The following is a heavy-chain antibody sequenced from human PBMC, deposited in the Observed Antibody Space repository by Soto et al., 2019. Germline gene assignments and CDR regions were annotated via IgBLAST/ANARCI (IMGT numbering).Heavy chain of an antibody. Sequence: QLQLQESGPGLVKPSETLSLTCTVSGGSISSSSYYWGWIRQPPGKGLEWIGATHYSGGAYYNPSLKSRVTISVDTSKNQILLRLSSVTAADTAMYYCARPRREDYHFDYWGQGTLVTVSS. J-gene: IGHJ4*02. D-gene: IGHD3-10*01. CDR1: GGSISSSSYY. CDR3: ARPRREDYHFDY. V-gene: IGHV4-39*01. CDR2: THYSGGA.